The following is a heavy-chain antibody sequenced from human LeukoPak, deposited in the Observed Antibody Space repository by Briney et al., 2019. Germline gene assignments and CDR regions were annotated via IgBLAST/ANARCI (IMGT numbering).Heavy chain of an antibody. D-gene: IGHD6-19*01. J-gene: IGHJ4*02. CDR3: ARRPYSSGWSFDY. CDR1: GFTVSSNY. V-gene: IGHV3-53*01. Sequence: GGSLRLSCAASGFTVSSNYMSWVRQAPGKGLGWVSVIYSGGSTYYADSVKGRFTISRDNSKNTLYLQMNSLRAEDTAVYYCARRPYSSGWSFDYWGQGTLVTVSS. CDR2: IYSGGST.